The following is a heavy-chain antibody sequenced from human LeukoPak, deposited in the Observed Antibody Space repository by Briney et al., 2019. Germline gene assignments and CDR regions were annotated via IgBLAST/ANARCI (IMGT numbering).Heavy chain of an antibody. CDR1: GGSISSSSYY. V-gene: IGHV4-39*01. J-gene: IGHJ5*02. CDR2: IYYSGST. Sequence: SETLSLTCTVSGGSISSSSYYWGWIRQPPGKGLEWIGSIYYSGSTYYNPSLKSRVTISVDTSKNQFSLKLSSVTAADTAVYYCARQFTIFGVVTGFDPWGQGTLVTVSS. CDR3: ARQFTIFGVVTGFDP. D-gene: IGHD3-3*01.